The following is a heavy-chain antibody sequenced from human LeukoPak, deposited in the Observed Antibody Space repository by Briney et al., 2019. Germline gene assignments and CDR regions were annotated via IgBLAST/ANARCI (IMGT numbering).Heavy chain of an antibody. CDR3: ARARGEDCSSTSCYVEYYYYMDV. CDR1: GGTFSSYA. J-gene: IGHJ6*03. V-gene: IGHV1-69*13. Sequence: SVKVSCKASGGTFSSYAISGVRQAPGQGLEWMGGIIPIFGTANYAQKFQGRVTITADESTSTAYMELSSLRSEDTAVYYCARARGEDCSSTSCYVEYYYYMDVWGKGTTVTVSS. D-gene: IGHD2-2*01. CDR2: IIPIFGTA.